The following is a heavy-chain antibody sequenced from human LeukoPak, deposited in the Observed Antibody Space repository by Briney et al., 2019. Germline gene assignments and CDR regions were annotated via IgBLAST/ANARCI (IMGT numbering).Heavy chain of an antibody. D-gene: IGHD3-10*01. Sequence: GGSLRLSCAASGFTFSTYDIHWVRQAPGKGLEWVVFIRYDASNKKYADSVKGRFTISRDNSKNALYLQMNSLRAEDTAVYYCAKDLHYGSADYWGQGTLVTVSS. CDR2: IRYDASNK. J-gene: IGHJ4*02. V-gene: IGHV3-30*02. CDR3: AKDLHYGSADY. CDR1: GFTFSTYD.